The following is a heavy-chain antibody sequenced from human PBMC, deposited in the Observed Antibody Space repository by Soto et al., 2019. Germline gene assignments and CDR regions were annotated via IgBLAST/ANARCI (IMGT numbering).Heavy chain of an antibody. CDR1: GGSFSGYY. D-gene: IGHD4-17*01. CDR3: AICYGDGGAFDI. V-gene: IGHV4-34*01. Sequence: SETLSLTCAVYGGSFSGYYWSWIRQPPGKGLEWIGEINHSGSTNYNPSLKSRVTISVDTSKNQFSLRLSSVTAADTAVYYCAICYGDGGAFDIWGQGTMVTVSS. J-gene: IGHJ3*02. CDR2: INHSGST.